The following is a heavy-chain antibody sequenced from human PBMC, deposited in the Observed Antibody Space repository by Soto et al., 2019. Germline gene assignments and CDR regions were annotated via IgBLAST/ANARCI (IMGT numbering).Heavy chain of an antibody. Sequence: GGSLRLSCAASGFTFSSYSMNWVRQAPGKGLEWVSSISSSSSYIYYADSVKGRFTISRDNAKNSLYLQMNSLRAEDTAVYYCASLRQQLRKNDAFDIWGQGTMVTVSS. CDR3: ASLRQQLRKNDAFDI. D-gene: IGHD6-13*01. CDR1: GFTFSSYS. J-gene: IGHJ3*02. CDR2: ISSSSSYI. V-gene: IGHV3-21*01.